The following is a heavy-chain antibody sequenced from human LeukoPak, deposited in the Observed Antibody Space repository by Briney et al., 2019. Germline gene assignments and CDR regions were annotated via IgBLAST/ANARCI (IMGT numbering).Heavy chain of an antibody. J-gene: IGHJ4*02. CDR1: GFTFSGSD. V-gene: IGHV3-73*01. CDR3: TAYTSGHY. D-gene: IGHD6-19*01. Sequence: GGSLRLSCAASGFTFSGSDIHWVRQASGKGLEWVGRIGTTSNNYATAYAASVKGRFAISRDDSESTAYLQMNSLKIDDAAVYYCTAYTSGHYWGQGTLLTVSS. CDR2: IGTTSNNYAT.